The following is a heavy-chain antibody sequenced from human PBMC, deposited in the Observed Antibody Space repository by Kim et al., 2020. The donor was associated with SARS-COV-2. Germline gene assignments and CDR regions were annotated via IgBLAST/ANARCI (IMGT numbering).Heavy chain of an antibody. J-gene: IGHJ4*02. CDR1: GFTFTEVC. D-gene: IGHD1-26*01. CDR2: IKSKTDGGTT. V-gene: IGHV3-15*01. CDR3: TTRDAGTPCDD. Sequence: GGSLRLSCAASGFTFTEVCMSWVRQAPGEGLEWVGRIKSKTDGGTTEYAAPVKGRFTISRDDSKNMLFLQMNSLKSEDTAVYYCTTRDAGTPCDDGGKGVLATVS.